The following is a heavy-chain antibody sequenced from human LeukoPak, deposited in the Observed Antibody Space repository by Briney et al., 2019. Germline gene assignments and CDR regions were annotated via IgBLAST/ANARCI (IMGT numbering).Heavy chain of an antibody. V-gene: IGHV4-34*01. CDR3: ARQMYSSSWIDY. Sequence: SETLSLTCAVYGGSFSGYYWSWIRQPPGKGLEWIGEINHSGSTNYNPSLKSRVTVSVDTSKNQFSLKLSSVTAADTAVYYCARQMYSSSWIDYWGQGTLVTVSS. CDR1: GGSFSGYY. D-gene: IGHD6-13*01. CDR2: INHSGST. J-gene: IGHJ4*02.